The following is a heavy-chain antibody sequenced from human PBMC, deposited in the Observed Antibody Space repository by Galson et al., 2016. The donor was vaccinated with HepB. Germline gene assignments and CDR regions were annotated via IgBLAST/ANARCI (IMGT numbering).Heavy chain of an antibody. CDR2: ISFDGRNN. D-gene: IGHD3-16*02. CDR3: AKDDDYVWGNYRYTRTLHQYYFDY. CDR1: GFTFSGYA. V-gene: IGHV3-30-3*02. Sequence: SLRLSCATSGFTFSGYAMHWVRQAPGKGPEWVAVISFDGRNNFYADSVKGRFTISRDNSKNTLYLQMNSLRPEDTAVYYCAKDDDYVWGNYRYTRTLHQYYFDYWGQGTLVTVSS. J-gene: IGHJ4*02.